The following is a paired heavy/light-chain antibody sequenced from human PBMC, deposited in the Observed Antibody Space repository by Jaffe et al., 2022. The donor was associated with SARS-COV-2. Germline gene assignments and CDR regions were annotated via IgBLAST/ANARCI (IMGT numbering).Light chain of an antibody. CDR3: QQYGTSRDT. Sequence: EIVLTQSPGTLSLSPGERVTLSCRASQNVDSSYLAWYQQKPGQAPRLLIFGASSRATGIPDRFSGSGSGTDFTLTISRLEPEDFAVYYCQQYGTSRDTFGQGTKLEIK. CDR2: GAS. CDR1: QNVDSSY. V-gene: IGKV3-20*01. J-gene: IGKJ2*01.
Heavy chain of an antibody. CDR1: GYTFTVYY. CDR2: IDPDSGAT. J-gene: IGHJ4*02. V-gene: IGHV1-2*06. CDR3: VTYTSGWSADH. Sequence: QVQLVQSGAEVTKPGASVKVSCKASGYTFTVYYMHWVRQAPGQGLEWMGRIDPDSGATNYVQKFQGRVTMTRDTSISTAYMELSGLRSDDTAVYYCVTYTSGWSADHWGQGTLVTVSS. D-gene: IGHD6-19*01.